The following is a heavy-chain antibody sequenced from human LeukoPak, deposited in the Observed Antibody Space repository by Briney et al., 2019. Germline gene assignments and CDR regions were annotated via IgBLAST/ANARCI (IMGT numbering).Heavy chain of an antibody. Sequence: GGSLRLSCAASGFTFSDYYMSWIRQAPGKGLEWVSYISSSSGYTNYADSVKGRFAISRDSAKNSLYLQMNSLRAEDTAVYYCARGPYSSNWYVDYWGQGTLVTVAS. CDR2: ISSSSGYT. D-gene: IGHD6-13*01. V-gene: IGHV3-11*06. J-gene: IGHJ4*02. CDR1: GFTFSDYY. CDR3: ARGPYSSNWYVDY.